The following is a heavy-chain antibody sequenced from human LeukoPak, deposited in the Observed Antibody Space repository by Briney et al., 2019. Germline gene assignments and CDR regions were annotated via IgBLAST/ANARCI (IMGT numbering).Heavy chain of an antibody. CDR3: ARDRNGYSPYYFDS. CDR2: ISSSSGFI. V-gene: IGHV3-21*01. CDR1: GFTFRTYS. J-gene: IGHJ4*02. D-gene: IGHD2-15*01. Sequence: PGGSLRLSCAASGFTFRTYSFNWVRQAPGKGLEWVSSISSSSGFIYYADSVKGRFTISRDDAKNSLSLQMNSLRAEDTAVYYCARDRNGYSPYYFDSWGQGTLVTVSS.